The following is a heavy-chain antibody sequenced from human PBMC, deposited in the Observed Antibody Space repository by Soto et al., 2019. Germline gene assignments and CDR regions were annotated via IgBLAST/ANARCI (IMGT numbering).Heavy chain of an antibody. Sequence: QMQLVESGGGVVQPGRSLRLSCAASGFTFSSYPMHWVRQAPGKGLEWVAVISFDGSKKYYADSVKGRFFISKDNSKNRWALQRMRLRGEDSAVYDGARLPGPLVAVLYRYPVEGREPGSDADVWGQGTAVTVSS. V-gene: IGHV3-30-3*01. J-gene: IGHJ6*02. CDR3: ARLPGPLVAVLYRYPVEGREPGSDADV. CDR2: ISFDGSKK. CDR1: GFTFSSYP. D-gene: IGHD6-19*01.